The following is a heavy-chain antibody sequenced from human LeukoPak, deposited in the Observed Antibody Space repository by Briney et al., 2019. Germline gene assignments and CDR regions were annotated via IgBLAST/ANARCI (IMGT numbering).Heavy chain of an antibody. Sequence: SETLSLTCAVYGGPFNNYYWSWIRQPPGKGLEWIGEINHSGSTNYNPSLKSRVTISVDTSKNQFSLKLSSVSAADTAVYYCARVQAAGDGYYFDFWGQGTLVTVSS. CDR2: INHSGST. J-gene: IGHJ4*02. CDR1: GGPFNNYY. CDR3: ARVQAAGDGYYFDF. V-gene: IGHV4-34*01. D-gene: IGHD7-27*01.